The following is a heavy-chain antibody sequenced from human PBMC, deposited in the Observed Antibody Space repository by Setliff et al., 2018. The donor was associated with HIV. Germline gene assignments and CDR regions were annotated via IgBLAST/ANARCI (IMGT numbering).Heavy chain of an antibody. D-gene: IGHD3-3*01. CDR2: IDHSGST. V-gene: IGHV4-34*01. CDR3: AREGARITIFGVVTALWYFDL. J-gene: IGHJ2*01. CDR1: GGSFTGYY. Sequence: SETLSLTCAVYGGSFTGYYWSWIRQPPGKGLEWIGEIDHSGSTNYNPSLKSRVTISLDTSKNQFSLKLSSVTAADTAAYYCAREGARITIFGVVTALWYFDLWGRGTLVTVSS.